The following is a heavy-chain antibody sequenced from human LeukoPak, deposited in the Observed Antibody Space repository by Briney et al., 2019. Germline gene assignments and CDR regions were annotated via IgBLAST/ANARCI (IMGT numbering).Heavy chain of an antibody. V-gene: IGHV4-39*01. D-gene: IGHD3-10*01. CDR1: GGSISSSSYY. Sequence: PSETPSLTCTVSGGSISSSSYYWGWIRQPPGKGLEWIGSIYYSGSTYYNPSLKSRVTISVDTSKNQFSLKLSSVTAADTAVYYCARLVRGFTVYWYFDLWGRGTLVTVSS. CDR2: IYYSGST. J-gene: IGHJ2*01. CDR3: ARLVRGFTVYWYFDL.